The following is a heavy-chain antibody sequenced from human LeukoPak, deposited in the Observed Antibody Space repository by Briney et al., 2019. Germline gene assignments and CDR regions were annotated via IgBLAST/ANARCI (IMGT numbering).Heavy chain of an antibody. V-gene: IGHV1-69*13. J-gene: IGHJ4*02. Sequence: ASVKVSCKASGGTFSSYAISWVRQAPGQGLEWMGGIIPIFGTANYAQKFQGRVTITADESTSTAYMELSSLRSEDTAVYYCARGGRGSSWYHTLFDYWGQGTLVTVSS. CDR3: ARGGRGSSWYHTLFDY. D-gene: IGHD6-13*01. CDR1: GGTFSSYA. CDR2: IIPIFGTA.